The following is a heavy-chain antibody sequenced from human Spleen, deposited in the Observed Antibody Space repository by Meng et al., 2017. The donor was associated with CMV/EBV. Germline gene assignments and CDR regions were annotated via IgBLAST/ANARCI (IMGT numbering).Heavy chain of an antibody. CDR3: ARDRTSDDYADWHFDL. CDR1: GFTFSSFA. J-gene: IGHJ2*01. V-gene: IGHV3-23*01. Sequence: GGSLRLSCAASGFTFSSFAMSWVRHTPGKGLEWISAISGSGGGTYYADSVKGRFTISRDNSKNTLYLQMNSLRAEDTAVYYCARDRTSDDYADWHFDLWGRGTLVTVSS. CDR2: ISGSGGGT. D-gene: IGHD4-17*01.